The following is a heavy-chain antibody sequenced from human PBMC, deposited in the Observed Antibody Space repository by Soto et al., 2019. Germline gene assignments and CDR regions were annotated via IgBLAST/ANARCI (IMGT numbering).Heavy chain of an antibody. CDR3: ARLHNFDNSGSSEGLDY. D-gene: IGHD3-22*01. CDR1: GYTFSSYW. V-gene: IGHV5-51*01. J-gene: IGHJ4*02. CDR2: IYPDDSDT. Sequence: GESLKISCKASGYTFSSYWIGRVRQMPGKGLEWMGIIYPDDSDTRYIPSFQGQVTMSVDKSVTTAYLQWSSLKASDTAMYYCARLHNFDNSGSSEGLDYWGQGTLVTVSS.